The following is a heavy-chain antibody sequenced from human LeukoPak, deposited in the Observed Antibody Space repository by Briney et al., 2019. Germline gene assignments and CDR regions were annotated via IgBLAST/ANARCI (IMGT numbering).Heavy chain of an antibody. J-gene: IGHJ4*02. CDR1: GFTVCNNY. V-gene: IGHV3-53*01. CDR2: IYSGGST. Sequence: GGSLRLSCAASGFTVCNNYMKWIRQAPGKGLEWVSLIYSGGSTYYADSVKGRFTISRDNAKNSLYLQMNSLRDEDTAVYFCARDSGVDAHIDYWGQGTLVTVSS. D-gene: IGHD3-3*01. CDR3: ARDSGVDAHIDY.